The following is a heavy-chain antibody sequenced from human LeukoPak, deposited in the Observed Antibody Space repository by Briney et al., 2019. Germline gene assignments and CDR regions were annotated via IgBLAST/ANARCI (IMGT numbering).Heavy chain of an antibody. V-gene: IGHV4-4*07. CDR1: GGSITSDY. CDR3: SRGGANDL. CDR2: IFTSGSA. J-gene: IGHJ5*02. D-gene: IGHD4/OR15-4a*01. Sequence: PSETLSLTCTVVGGSITSDYWSWTRQPAGKGLEWMGRIFTSGSAAYNPSLKSRVTMSLDTSKNQFFLKLSSVTAADTAAYFCSRGGANDLWGQGTLVTVSS.